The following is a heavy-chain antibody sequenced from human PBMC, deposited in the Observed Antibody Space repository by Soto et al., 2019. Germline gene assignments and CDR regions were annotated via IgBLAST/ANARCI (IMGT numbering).Heavy chain of an antibody. CDR3: ARDRATGFGSVVRRNWLDP. Sequence: QIQLVQSGAEVKKPGASVRVSCMTSGYIFTTSAMHWVRLAPGQRLEWLGWINTGNGNTQYSQNFQGRVTITRDTSAKTAYMELSSLRSEDTAVYYCARDRATGFGSVVRRNWLDPWGQGTLVTFSS. CDR2: INTGNGNT. D-gene: IGHD2-15*01. V-gene: IGHV1-3*04. J-gene: IGHJ5*02. CDR1: GYIFTTSA.